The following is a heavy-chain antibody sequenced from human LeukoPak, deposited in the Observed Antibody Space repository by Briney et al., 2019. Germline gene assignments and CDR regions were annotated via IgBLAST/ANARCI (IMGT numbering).Heavy chain of an antibody. CDR1: GFTFSSYW. CDR2: IKQDGSEK. CDR3: ARWGRYDYVWGSYRFHFDY. V-gene: IGHV3-7*01. J-gene: IGHJ4*02. Sequence: GGSLRLSCAASGFTFSSYWMSWVRQAPGKGLEWVANIKQDGSEKYYVDSVKGRFTISRDNAKNSLYLQMNSLRAEDTAVYYCARWGRYDYVWGSYRFHFDYWGQGTLVTVSS. D-gene: IGHD3-16*02.